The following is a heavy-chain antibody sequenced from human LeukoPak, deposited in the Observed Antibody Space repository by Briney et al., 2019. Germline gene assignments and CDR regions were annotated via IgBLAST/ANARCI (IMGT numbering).Heavy chain of an antibody. V-gene: IGHV3-30*02. J-gene: IGHJ3*02. Sequence: PGESLRLSCAASGFTFNAYGMHSVRQAPGKGLEWVAFIRYDGINKDYADSVKGRFTFSRYSSKNTLYLQMSSLRTEDTAVYYCAKDMGSHGSGSYYAFDIWGQGTMVTVSS. CDR1: GFTFNAYG. CDR2: IRYDGINK. CDR3: AKDMGSHGSGSYYAFDI. D-gene: IGHD3-10*01.